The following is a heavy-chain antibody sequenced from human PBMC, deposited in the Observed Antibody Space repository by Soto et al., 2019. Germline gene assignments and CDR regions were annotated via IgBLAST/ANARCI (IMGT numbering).Heavy chain of an antibody. CDR2: IHYSGST. CDR1: GDSIGTTHSY. Sequence: QVQLLESGPGLVKPSETLSLTCTVSGDSIGTTHSYWAWIRQSPGKGLEWIGNIHYSGSTYYMPSLSSRVTLSVDTSKNQFSLRLTSVTAEDTAVYYCARHEGNGNVWPLDYWGQGILVTVSS. V-gene: IGHV4-39*01. J-gene: IGHJ4*02. CDR3: ARHEGNGNVWPLDY. D-gene: IGHD2-8*01.